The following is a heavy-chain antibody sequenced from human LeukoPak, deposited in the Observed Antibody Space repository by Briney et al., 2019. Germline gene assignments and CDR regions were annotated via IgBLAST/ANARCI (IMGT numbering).Heavy chain of an antibody. Sequence: SETLSLTCTVSGGSIGSGGYYWSWIRQHPGKGLEWIGYIYYSGSTYYNPSLKSRVTISVDTSKNQFSLKLSSVTAADTAVYYCARDDKAGDSSGLSHWGQGTLVTVSS. CDR3: ARDDKAGDSSGLSH. CDR2: IYYSGST. J-gene: IGHJ4*02. CDR1: GGSIGSGGYY. D-gene: IGHD3-22*01. V-gene: IGHV4-31*03.